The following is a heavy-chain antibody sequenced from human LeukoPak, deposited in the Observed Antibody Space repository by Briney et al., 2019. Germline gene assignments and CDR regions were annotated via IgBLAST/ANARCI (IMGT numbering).Heavy chain of an antibody. J-gene: IGHJ4*02. V-gene: IGHV3-15*01. Sequence: PGGSLRLSCVGSGFTFSDAWISWGRQAPGKGLEWVGRIKSKIDGGTIDYAAPVKGRFTISRDDSRNTLYLQMNSLKTEDTAVYYCTTRRQDGCWGQGTLVTVS. CDR2: IKSKIDGGTI. CDR3: TTRRQDGC. D-gene: IGHD6-25*01. CDR1: GFTFSDAW.